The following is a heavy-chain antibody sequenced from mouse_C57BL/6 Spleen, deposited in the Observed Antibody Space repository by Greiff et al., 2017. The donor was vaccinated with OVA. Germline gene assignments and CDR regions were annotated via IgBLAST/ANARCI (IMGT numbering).Heavy chain of an antibody. CDR1: GYAFSSSW. Sequence: LQESGPELVKPGASVKISCKASGYAFSSSWMNWVKQRPGKGLEWIGRIYPGDGDTNYNGKFKGKATLTADKASSPAYMQLSSLTAEDSAVYFCADDDGYYPWGQGTSVTVSS. J-gene: IGHJ4*01. CDR3: ADDDGYYP. V-gene: IGHV1-82*01. CDR2: IYPGDGDT. D-gene: IGHD2-3*01.